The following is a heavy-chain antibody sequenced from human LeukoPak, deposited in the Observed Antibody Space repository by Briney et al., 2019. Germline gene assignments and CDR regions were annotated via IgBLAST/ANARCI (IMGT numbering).Heavy chain of an antibody. CDR2: ISGSGGST. Sequence: GGSLRLSCAASGFTFSSYAMSWVRQAPGKGLEWVSAISGSGGSTYYADSVKGRVTISRDNSKNKLYLQMNSLRAEDTAVYYCAKSDYDYIWATCGDYWGQGTLVTVSS. J-gene: IGHJ4*02. D-gene: IGHD3-16*01. CDR3: AKSDYDYIWATCGDY. V-gene: IGHV3-23*01. CDR1: GFTFSSYA.